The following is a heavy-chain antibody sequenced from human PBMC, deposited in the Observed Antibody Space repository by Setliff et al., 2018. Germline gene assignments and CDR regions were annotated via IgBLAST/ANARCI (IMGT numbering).Heavy chain of an antibody. V-gene: IGHV2-5*02. CDR1: GFSLSTSGVG. D-gene: IGHD3-3*01. CDR2: IYWDDDK. CDR3: ARCITIFGVVIPNAFDY. J-gene: IGHJ4*02. Sequence: SGPTLVNPTQTLTLTCTFSGFSLSTSGVGVGWIRQPPGKALERLALIYWDDDKRYSPSLKSRLTITKDTSKNQVVLTMTNMDPVDTAIYYCARCITIFGVVIPNAFDYWGQGTLVTVSS.